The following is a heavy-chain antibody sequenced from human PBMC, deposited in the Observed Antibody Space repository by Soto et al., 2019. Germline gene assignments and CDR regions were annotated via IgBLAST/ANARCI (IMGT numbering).Heavy chain of an antibody. CDR2: IWYDGSNK. Sequence: QVQLVESGGGVVQPGRSLRLSCAASGFTFSSYGMHWVRQAPGKGLEWVAVIWYDGSNKYYADSVKGRLTISRDNSKNTLYLQKNSLGDEDAAVYYCASTTPTGTTLGSDAFDIWGQGTMVTVSS. J-gene: IGHJ3*02. V-gene: IGHV3-33*01. CDR1: GFTFSSYG. D-gene: IGHD1-1*01. CDR3: ASTTPTGTTLGSDAFDI.